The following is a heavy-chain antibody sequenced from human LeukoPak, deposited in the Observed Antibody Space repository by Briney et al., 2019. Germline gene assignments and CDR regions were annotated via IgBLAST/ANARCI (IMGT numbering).Heavy chain of an antibody. J-gene: IGHJ4*02. CDR2: IYYSGST. CDR1: GGSISSSSYY. D-gene: IGHD1-26*01. Sequence: SETLSLTCTVSGGSISSSSYYWGWIRQPPGKGLEWIGSIYYSGSTYYNPSLKSRVTISVDTSKNQFSLKLSSVTAADTAVYYCARDLSLGAEPIDYWGQGTLVTVSS. V-gene: IGHV4-39*07. CDR3: ARDLSLGAEPIDY.